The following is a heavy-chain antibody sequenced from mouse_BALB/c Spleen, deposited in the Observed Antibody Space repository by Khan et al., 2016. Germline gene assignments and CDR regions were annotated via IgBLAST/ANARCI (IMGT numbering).Heavy chain of an antibody. J-gene: IGHJ2*01. CDR1: GFDFSRYW. CDR2: INPDSSTI. D-gene: IGHD1-1*01. CDR3: TRLYYYGTSDY. Sequence: EVQLQESGGGLVQPGGSLKLSCAASGFDFSRYWMGWVRQAPGKGLEWIGEINPDSSTINYTPSLKDKFIISRDNAKNTLYLQMSKVRSEDTALYYCTRLYYYGTSDYWGQGTTLTVSS. V-gene: IGHV4-1*02.